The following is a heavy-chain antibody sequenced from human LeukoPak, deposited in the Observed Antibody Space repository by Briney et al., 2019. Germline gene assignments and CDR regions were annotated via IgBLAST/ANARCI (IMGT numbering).Heavy chain of an antibody. CDR2: IIPIFGTA. D-gene: IGHD6-13*01. J-gene: IGHJ4*02. CDR1: GGTFSSYA. CDR3: ARDAPAAAGTTPQGY. V-gene: IGHV1-69*13. Sequence: ASVKVSCTASGGTFSSYAISWVRQAPGQGLEWMGGIIPIFGTANYAQKFQGRVTITADESTSTAYMELSSLRSEDTAVYYCARDAPAAAGTTPQGYWGQGTLVTVSS.